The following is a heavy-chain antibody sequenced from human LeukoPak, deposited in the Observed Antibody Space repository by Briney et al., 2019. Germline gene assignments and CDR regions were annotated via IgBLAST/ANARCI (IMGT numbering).Heavy chain of an antibody. D-gene: IGHD3-22*01. CDR1: GGSFSGYY. V-gene: IGHV4-34*01. CDR2: INHSGST. J-gene: IGHJ4*02. CDR3: ARTYLYDSSGYLHYFDY. Sequence: SETLSLTCAVYGGSFSGYYWSWIRQPPGKGLEWIGEINHSGSTNYNPSLKSRVTISVDTSKNLFSLRLSSVTAADTAVYYCARTYLYDSSGYLHYFDYWGQGTLVTVSS.